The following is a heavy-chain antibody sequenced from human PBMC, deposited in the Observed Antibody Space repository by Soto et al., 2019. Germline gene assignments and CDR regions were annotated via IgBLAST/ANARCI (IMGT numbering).Heavy chain of an antibody. CDR1: GGTFSSYA. CDR3: ARVVAAAMASYYYGMDV. CDR2: IIPIFGTA. J-gene: IGHJ6*02. Sequence: ASVKVSCKASGGTFSSYAISWVRQAPGQGLEWMGGIIPIFGTANYAQKFQGRVTITADESTSTAYMELSSLRSEDTAVYYCARVVAAAMASYYYGMDVWGQGTTVTVSS. D-gene: IGHD2-2*01. V-gene: IGHV1-69*13.